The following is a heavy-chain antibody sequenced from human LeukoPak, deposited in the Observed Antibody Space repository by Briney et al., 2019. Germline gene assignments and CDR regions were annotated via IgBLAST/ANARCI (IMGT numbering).Heavy chain of an antibody. D-gene: IGHD3-22*01. V-gene: IGHV4-34*01. CDR1: GGSFSGYY. J-gene: IGHJ4*02. CDR3: ARRGYYYDSSGYYHF. CDR2: INHSGST. Sequence: SETLSLTCAVYGGSFSGYYWSWIRQPPGKGLEWIGEINHSGSTNYNPSLKSRVTISVDTSKNQFSLKLSSVTAADTAVYYCARRGYYYDSSGYYHFWGRGTLVTVSS.